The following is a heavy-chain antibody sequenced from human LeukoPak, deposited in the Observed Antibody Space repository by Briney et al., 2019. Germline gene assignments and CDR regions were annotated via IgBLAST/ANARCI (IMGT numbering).Heavy chain of an antibody. CDR3: ASDPTHSSGYSDDHPTEYFQH. CDR1: GFTFSSYE. Sequence: PGGSLRLSCAASGFTFSSYEMNWVRQAPGKGLEWVSYISSSGSTIYYADSVKGRFTISRDNAKNSLYLQMNSLRAEDTAVYYCASDPTHSSGYSDDHPTEYFQHWGQGTLVTVSS. V-gene: IGHV3-48*03. CDR2: ISSSGSTI. D-gene: IGHD3-22*01. J-gene: IGHJ1*01.